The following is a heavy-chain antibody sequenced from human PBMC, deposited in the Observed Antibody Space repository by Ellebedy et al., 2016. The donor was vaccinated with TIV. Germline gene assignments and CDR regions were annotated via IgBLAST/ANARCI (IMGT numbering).Heavy chain of an antibody. CDR1: GFSFSDAW. Sequence: GESLKISCAASGFSFSDAWMTWVRQAPGKGLEWVGRIKSYTEGGKTDYAAPVKGRFSISRDDSQNTRYLQMNSMKTEDTAIYYCRSVSGNYFFRYNWLDSWGRGTLVTVSS. CDR2: IKSYTEGGKT. CDR3: RSVSGNYFFRYNWLDS. D-gene: IGHD1-26*01. J-gene: IGHJ5*01. V-gene: IGHV3-15*01.